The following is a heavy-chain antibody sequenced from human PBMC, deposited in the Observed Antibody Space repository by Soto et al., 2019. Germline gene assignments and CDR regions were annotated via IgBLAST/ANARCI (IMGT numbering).Heavy chain of an antibody. CDR1: GASVSSGNYY. CDR3: ARLPVLVTAIWFDP. V-gene: IGHV4-61*01. CDR2: IYYSGST. D-gene: IGHD2-21*02. J-gene: IGHJ5*02. Sequence: QVQLQESGPGLVKPSETLSLTCTVSGASVSSGNYYWSWIRQPPGKGLEWIGHIYYSGSTNYNPSPKSRVTISLDTSENQFSLKLSSVTAADTAVYYCARLPVLVTAIWFDPWGQGTLVTVSS.